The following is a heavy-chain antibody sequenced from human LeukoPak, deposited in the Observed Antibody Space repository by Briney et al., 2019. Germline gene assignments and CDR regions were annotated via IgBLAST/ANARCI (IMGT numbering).Heavy chain of an antibody. CDR1: GYTFTSYD. V-gene: IGHV1-8*01. Sequence: ASVKVSCTASGYTFTSYDINWVRHAPGQGHEWMGWMNPNSGNTGYAQKFQGRVTMTRNTSISTAYMELSSLRSEDTAVYYCARVRLGYCSSTSCYGAYYYYYMDVWGKGTTVTVSS. CDR3: ARVRLGYCSSTSCYGAYYYYYMDV. CDR2: MNPNSGNT. D-gene: IGHD2-2*01. J-gene: IGHJ6*03.